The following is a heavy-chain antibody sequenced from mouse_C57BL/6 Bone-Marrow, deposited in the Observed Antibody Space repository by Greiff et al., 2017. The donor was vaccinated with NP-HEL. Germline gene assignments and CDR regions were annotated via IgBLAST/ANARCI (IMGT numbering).Heavy chain of an antibody. CDR2: IDPSASYT. J-gene: IGHJ2*01. CDR3: ARRLTGPYFDY. CDR1: GYTFTSYW. D-gene: IGHD4-1*01. Sequence: QVQLKESGAELVMPGASVKLSCKASGYTFTSYWMHWVKQRPGQGLEWIGEIDPSASYTNYNQKFKGKSTLTVDKSSSTAYMQLSSLTSEDSAVYYCARRLTGPYFDYWGQGTTLTVSS. V-gene: IGHV1-69*01.